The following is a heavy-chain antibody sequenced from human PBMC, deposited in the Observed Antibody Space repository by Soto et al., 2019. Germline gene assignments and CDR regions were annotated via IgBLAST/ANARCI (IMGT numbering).Heavy chain of an antibody. V-gene: IGHV4-31*03. Sequence: SETLSLTCTVSGGSISSGGYYWSWIRQHPGKGLEWIGYIYYSGSTYYNPSLKSRVTISVDTSKNQFSLKLSSVTAADTAVYYCARGPRYYYGSGSYYREYYFDYWGQGTLVTVSS. CDR2: IYYSGST. D-gene: IGHD3-10*01. J-gene: IGHJ4*02. CDR3: ARGPRYYYGSGSYYREYYFDY. CDR1: GGSISSGGYY.